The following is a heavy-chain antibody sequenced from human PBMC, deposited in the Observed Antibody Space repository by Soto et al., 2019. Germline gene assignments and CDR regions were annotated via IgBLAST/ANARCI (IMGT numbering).Heavy chain of an antibody. V-gene: IGHV4-30-4*01. CDR2: IYDSGST. Sequence: QVQLQESGPRLVKPSQTLSLTCSGSGGSISSGDYYWSWIRQPPGKGLEWIGYIYDSGSTYYNSSLKRRVTISVDTSKKQLSLKLSSLTAADTAVYYCARGNGSPQYGMDVWGQGTTVTVSS. CDR1: GGSISSGDYY. D-gene: IGHD1-1*01. J-gene: IGHJ6*01. CDR3: ARGNGSPQYGMDV.